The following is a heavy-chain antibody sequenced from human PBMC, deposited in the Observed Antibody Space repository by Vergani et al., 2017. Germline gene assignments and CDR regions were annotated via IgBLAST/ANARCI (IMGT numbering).Heavy chain of an antibody. CDR1: GFTFSSYA. J-gene: IGHJ4*02. CDR3: AKDVQWELAFDY. Sequence: EVQLLESGGGLVQPGGSLRLSCAASGFTFSSYAMSWVRQAPGKGLEWVSAISGSGGSTYYAASVKGRFTISRDNSKNTLYLQMNSLRAEDTAVYYCAKDVQWELAFDYWGQGTLVTVSS. D-gene: IGHD1-26*01. CDR2: ISGSGGST. V-gene: IGHV3-23*01.